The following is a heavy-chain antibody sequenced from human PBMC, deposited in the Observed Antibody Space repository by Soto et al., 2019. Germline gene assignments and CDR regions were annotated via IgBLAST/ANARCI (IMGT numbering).Heavy chain of an antibody. Sequence: EASVKVSCKASGYTFTGYYIHWVRQAPGQGLEWMGWINPNSGGTKYAQKFQGWVTMTRDTSISTAYMELSRLTSDDTAVYYCARDVAAAGYYYMDVWGKGTTVTVSS. V-gene: IGHV1-2*04. CDR2: INPNSGGT. J-gene: IGHJ6*03. D-gene: IGHD6-13*01. CDR1: GYTFTGYY. CDR3: ARDVAAAGYYYMDV.